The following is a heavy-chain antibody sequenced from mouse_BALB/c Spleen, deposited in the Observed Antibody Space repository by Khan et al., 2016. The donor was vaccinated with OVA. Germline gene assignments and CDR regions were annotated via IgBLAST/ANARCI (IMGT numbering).Heavy chain of an antibody. CDR2: INPSDGGT. Sequence: QVQLQQPGAELVKPGASVKLSCKASGYTFTSYYMYWVKQRPGKGLEWIGGINPSDGGTNCNEKFKSKATLTVEKSSSTAYMQLSSLKYEDAAVYYGTRSGWAAFAYWGQGTLVTVSA. V-gene: IGHV1S81*02. CDR1: GYTFTSYY. J-gene: IGHJ3*01. D-gene: IGHD1-1*02. CDR3: TRSGWAAFAY.